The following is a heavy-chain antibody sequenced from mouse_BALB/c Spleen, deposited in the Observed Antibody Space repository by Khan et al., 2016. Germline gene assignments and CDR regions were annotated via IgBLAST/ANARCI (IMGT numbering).Heavy chain of an antibody. CDR2: ISYSGST. J-gene: IGHJ1*01. V-gene: IGHV3-2*02. Sequence: EVQLVESGPGLVKPSQSLSLTCTVTGYSITSDYAWNWIRQFPGNKLEWMGYISYSGSTSYNPSLKSRISITRDTSKNQFFLQLNSVTTKDTATYYCARSYWYFDVWGAGTTVTVSS. CDR1: GYSITSDYA. CDR3: ARSYWYFDV.